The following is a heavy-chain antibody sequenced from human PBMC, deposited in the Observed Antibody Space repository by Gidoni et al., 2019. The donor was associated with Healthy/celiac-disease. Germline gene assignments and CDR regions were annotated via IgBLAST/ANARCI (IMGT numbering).Heavy chain of an antibody. CDR2: IKSKTDGGTT. V-gene: IGHV3-15*01. J-gene: IGHJ4*02. D-gene: IGHD3-10*01. CDR1: GFTFSTAC. CDR3: TTVYGSYGSGSYRSNY. Sequence: EVQLVESGGGLVNPGGSLRLSCAASGFTFSTACMSWVRQAPGKGLEWVGRIKSKTDGGTTDYAAPVKGRFTISRDDSKNTLYLQMNSLKTEDTAVYYCTTVYGSYGSGSYRSNYWGQGTLVTVSS.